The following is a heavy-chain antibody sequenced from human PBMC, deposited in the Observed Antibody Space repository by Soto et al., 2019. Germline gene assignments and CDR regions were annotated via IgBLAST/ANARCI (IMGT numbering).Heavy chain of an antibody. CDR1: GGSISSGDYY. CDR3: ARDGVYDIPYYYYGMDV. J-gene: IGHJ6*02. Sequence: PSETLSLTCTVSGGSISSGDYYWSWIRQPPGEGLEWIGYIYYSGSTYYNPSLKSRVTISVDTSKNQFSLKLSSVTAADTAVYYCARDGVYDIPYYYYGMDVWGQGTTVTVSS. V-gene: IGHV4-30-4*01. CDR2: IYYSGST. D-gene: IGHD3-9*01.